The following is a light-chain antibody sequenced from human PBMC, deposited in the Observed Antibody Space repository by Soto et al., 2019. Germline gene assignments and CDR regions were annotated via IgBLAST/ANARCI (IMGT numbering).Light chain of an antibody. V-gene: IGKV1-5*01. CDR1: QSIGGW. CDR3: QHYHSYPYT. CDR2: DAS. J-gene: IGKJ2*01. Sequence: DIQMTQSPSTLSASVGDRVTITCRASQSIGGWLAWYQQRPGKAPRLLIYDASSVESGVPSRFSGSRSGTTFTLAISSLQPEDFATYYCQHYHSYPYTFSQGTKLEIK.